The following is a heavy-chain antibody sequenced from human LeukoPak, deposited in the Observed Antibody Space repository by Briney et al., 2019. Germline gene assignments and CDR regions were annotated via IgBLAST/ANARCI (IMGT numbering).Heavy chain of an antibody. CDR3: ARATGVLALYGSGSYGRHGWFDP. CDR2: INHSGST. CDR1: DDSITMYY. J-gene: IGHJ5*02. Sequence: SETLSLTCTVSDDSITMYYWSWIRQPPGKGLEWIGEINHSGSTNYNPSLKSRVTISVDTSKNQFSLKLSSVTAADTAVYYCARATGVLALYGSGSYGRHGWFDPWGQGTLVTVSS. D-gene: IGHD3-10*01. V-gene: IGHV4-34*01.